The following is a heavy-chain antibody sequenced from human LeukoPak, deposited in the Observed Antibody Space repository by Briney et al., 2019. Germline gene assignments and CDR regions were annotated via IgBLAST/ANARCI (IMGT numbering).Heavy chain of an antibody. CDR3: ARSLAGVNYFDH. V-gene: IGHV3-74*01. Sequence: GGSLRLSCAASGFTFTTYWMHWVRQAPGKGLVWVSHINSDGSITSYADSVKGRFTISRDNAKNTLYLQMNSLRAEDTAVYYCARSLAGVNYFDHWGQGILVTVSS. J-gene: IGHJ4*02. CDR1: GFTFTTYW. D-gene: IGHD2-21*01. CDR2: INSDGSIT.